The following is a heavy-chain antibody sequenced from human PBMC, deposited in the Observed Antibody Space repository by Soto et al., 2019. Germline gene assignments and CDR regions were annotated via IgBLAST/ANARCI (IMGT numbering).Heavy chain of an antibody. V-gene: IGHV1-18*01. CDR3: ARGSSSSWYRENYWYFDL. CDR2: ISAYNGNT. Sequence: ASVKVSCKASGYTFTSYGISWVRQAPGQGLEWMGWISAYNGNTNYAQKLQGRVAMTTDTSTSTAYMELRSLRSDDTAVYYCARGSSSSWYRENYWYFDLWGRGTLVTVSS. D-gene: IGHD6-13*01. J-gene: IGHJ2*01. CDR1: GYTFTSYG.